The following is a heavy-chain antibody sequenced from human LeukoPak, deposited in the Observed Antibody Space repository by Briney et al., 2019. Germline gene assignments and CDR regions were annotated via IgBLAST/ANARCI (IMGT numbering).Heavy chain of an antibody. Sequence: GGTLRLSCAVSGFTFSSYWMTWVRQAPGKGLEWVANIKYDGSEKYYVDSVKGRFTISRDNAKNSLYLQMNSLRAEDTTLYYCGRIRGDRHSSGWSDSFDIWGQGTMVTVSS. J-gene: IGHJ3*02. CDR1: GFTFSSYW. D-gene: IGHD6-19*01. CDR3: GRIRGDRHSSGWSDSFDI. CDR2: IKYDGSEK. V-gene: IGHV3-7*03.